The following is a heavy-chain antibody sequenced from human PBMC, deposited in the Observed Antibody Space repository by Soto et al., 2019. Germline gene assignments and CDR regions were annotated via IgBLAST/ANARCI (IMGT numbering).Heavy chain of an antibody. CDR2: IKSKTDGGTT. Sequence: EVQLVESGGGLVKPGGSLRLSCAASGFTFSNAWMSWVRQAPGKGLEWVGRIKSKTDGGTTDYAAPVKGRFTISRDDSKNTLYLQMNSLKTEDTAVYYCTTDWEASGQGGIAAPPWGQGTLVTVSS. D-gene: IGHD6-13*01. CDR1: GFTFSNAW. V-gene: IGHV3-15*01. J-gene: IGHJ5*02. CDR3: TTDWEASGQGGIAAPP.